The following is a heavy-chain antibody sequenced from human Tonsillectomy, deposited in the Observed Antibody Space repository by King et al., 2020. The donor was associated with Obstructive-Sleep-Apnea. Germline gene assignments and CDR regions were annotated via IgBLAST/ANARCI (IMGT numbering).Heavy chain of an antibody. CDR3: ARNKAVGILMTYYYFGLDV. Sequence: VQLQQSGPGLVKPSRTLSLTCAISGDSVSSNSATWNWIRQSPSRGLEWLGRTYYRSKWYNDYAISVKSRITINPDTPKNQFSLQLNSVTPEDTAVYYCARNKAVGILMTYYYFGLDVWGQGTTVTVPS. D-gene: IGHD1-14*01. CDR1: GDSVSSNSAT. CDR2: TYYRSKWYN. J-gene: IGHJ6*02. V-gene: IGHV6-1*01.